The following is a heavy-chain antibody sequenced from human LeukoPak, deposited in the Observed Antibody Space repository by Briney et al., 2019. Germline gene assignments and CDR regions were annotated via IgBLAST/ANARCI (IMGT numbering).Heavy chain of an antibody. Sequence: ASETLSLTCTVSGGSISSSSYYWGWIRQPPGKGLEWIGSIYYSGSTYYNPSLKSRVTISVDTSKNQFFLNLTSVTAADTAVYYCAQDRFSFVHWGQGTLVTVSS. CDR3: AQDRFSFVH. J-gene: IGHJ1*01. CDR2: IYYSGST. CDR1: GGSISSSSYY. D-gene: IGHD2-2*01. V-gene: IGHV4-39*07.